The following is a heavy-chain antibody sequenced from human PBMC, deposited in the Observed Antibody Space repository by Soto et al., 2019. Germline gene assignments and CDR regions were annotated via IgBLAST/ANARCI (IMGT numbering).Heavy chain of an antibody. V-gene: IGHV1-18*01. CDR2: ISAYNGNT. D-gene: IGHD1-20*01. CDR1: GYTFTSYG. CDR3: ARALTDAIRYKHTWFDP. J-gene: IGHJ5*02. Sequence: ASVKVSCKASGYTFTSYGISWVRQAPGQGLEWMGWISAYNGNTNYAQKLQGRVTMTTDTSTSTAYMELRSLRSDDTAVYYCARALTDAIRYKHTWFDPWGQGPLVTVS.